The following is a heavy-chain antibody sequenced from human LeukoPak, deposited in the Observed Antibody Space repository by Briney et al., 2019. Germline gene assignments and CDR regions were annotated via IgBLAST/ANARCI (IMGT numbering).Heavy chain of an antibody. CDR3: AGESSYGDYDEGFDY. CDR1: GGSISSYY. V-gene: IGHV4-4*07. J-gene: IGHJ4*02. D-gene: IGHD4-17*01. CDR2: IYTSGST. Sequence: SETLSLTCTVSGGSISSYYWSWIRQPAGKGLEWIGRIYTSGSTNYNPSLKSRVTMSVDTSKNQFSLKLSSVTAADTAVYYCAGESSYGDYDEGFDYWGQGTLVTVSS.